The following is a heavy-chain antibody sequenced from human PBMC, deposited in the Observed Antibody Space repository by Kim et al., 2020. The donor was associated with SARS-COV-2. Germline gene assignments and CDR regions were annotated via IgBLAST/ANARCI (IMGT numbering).Heavy chain of an antibody. V-gene: IGHV3-74*01. Sequence: GGSLRLSCVASGFTFSRCWMHWVRHGPGKGLVWGSRIINDGTTTNYADSVKGRFTISRDNAKNTLYLQMNSLRVEDTAVYYCARRYYDSSCVYCFDYWGQGTLVTVSS. J-gene: IGHJ4*02. D-gene: IGHD3-22*01. CDR3: ARRYYDSSCVYCFDY. CDR2: IINDGTTT. CDR1: GFTFSRCW.